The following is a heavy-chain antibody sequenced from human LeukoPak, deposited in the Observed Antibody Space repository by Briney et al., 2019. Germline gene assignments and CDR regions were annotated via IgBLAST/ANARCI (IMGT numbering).Heavy chain of an antibody. Sequence: ASVKVSCKASGYTFTSYGISWVRQAPGQGLEWMGWISVYNGNTNYAQKLQGRVTMTTDTSTSTAYMELRSLRSDDTAVYYCARVAAVAGPYYYYYMDVWGKGTTVTVSS. CDR1: GYTFTSYG. V-gene: IGHV1-18*01. D-gene: IGHD6-19*01. CDR2: ISVYNGNT. J-gene: IGHJ6*03. CDR3: ARVAAVAGPYYYYYMDV.